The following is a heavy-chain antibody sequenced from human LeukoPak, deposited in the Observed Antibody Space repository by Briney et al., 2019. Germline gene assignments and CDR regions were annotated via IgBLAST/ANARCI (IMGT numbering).Heavy chain of an antibody. J-gene: IGHJ4*02. CDR1: GGSFSDYY. D-gene: IGHD6-13*01. CDR3: ARSTRLDDSSWLRLDY. V-gene: IGHV4-34*01. Sequence: SETLSLTCAVYGGSFSDYYWSWIRQPPGKGLEWIGEIHHSGSANYNPSLKRRLTISVDTSKNQFSLRLSSVTAADTAVYFCARSTRLDDSSWLRLDYWGQGALVTVSS. CDR2: IHHSGSA.